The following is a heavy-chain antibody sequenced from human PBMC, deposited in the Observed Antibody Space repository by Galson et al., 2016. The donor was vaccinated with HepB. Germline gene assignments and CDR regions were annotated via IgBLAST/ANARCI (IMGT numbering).Heavy chain of an antibody. CDR2: ISSSGSTI. V-gene: IGHV3-48*03. J-gene: IGHJ4*02. Sequence: SLRLSCAASGFTFSSYEMNWVRQAPEKGLEWVSYISSSGSTIYYADSVKGRFTISRDNAKNLLYLQMNSLRAEDTAVYYCARGGYGGYFPREFDYWGQGTLVTVSS. CDR1: GFTFSSYE. D-gene: IGHD5-12*01. CDR3: ARGGYGGYFPREFDY.